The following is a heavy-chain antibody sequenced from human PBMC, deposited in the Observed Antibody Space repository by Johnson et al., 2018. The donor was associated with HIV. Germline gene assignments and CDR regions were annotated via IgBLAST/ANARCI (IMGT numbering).Heavy chain of an antibody. Sequence: QVQLVESGGGVVQPGRSLRLSCAASGFTFSSYAMHWVRQAPGKGLEWVAVISYDGSNKYYADSVKGRFTISRDNSKNTLYLQMNSLRAEATAVYYCARELGYSSSNDAFDIWGQGTMVTVSS. CDR3: ARELGYSSSNDAFDI. J-gene: IGHJ3*02. CDR1: GFTFSSYA. V-gene: IGHV3-30*04. D-gene: IGHD6-13*01. CDR2: ISYDGSNK.